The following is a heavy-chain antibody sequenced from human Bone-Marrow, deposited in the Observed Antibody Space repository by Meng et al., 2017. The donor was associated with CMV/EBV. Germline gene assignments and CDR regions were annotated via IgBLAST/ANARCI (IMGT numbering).Heavy chain of an antibody. CDR2: ISSSSSYI. D-gene: IGHD6-13*01. CDR1: GFSVSNNY. V-gene: IGHV3-21*01. Sequence: GESLKISCAPSGFSVSNNYMGWVRQAPGKGLEWVSSISSSSSYIYYADSVKGRFTISRDNAKNSLYLQMNSLRAEDTAVYYCARDAAADSSSWDFDYWGQGTRVTVSS. J-gene: IGHJ4*02. CDR3: ARDAAADSSSWDFDY.